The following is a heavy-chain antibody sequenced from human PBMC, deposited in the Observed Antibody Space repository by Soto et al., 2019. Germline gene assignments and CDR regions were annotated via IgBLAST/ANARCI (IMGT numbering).Heavy chain of an antibody. Sequence: PGWSLRLSCAASGFAVSSNYMTWVRQAPGKGLEWVSVIHSGGDTHYADSVRGRFTISRDNSKNTLYLQMNSLRAEDTAVYYCARSRTGTTYGGMDVWGQGTTVTVSS. D-gene: IGHD1-7*01. CDR2: IHSGGDT. V-gene: IGHV3-66*01. J-gene: IGHJ6*02. CDR1: GFAVSSNY. CDR3: ARSRTGTTYGGMDV.